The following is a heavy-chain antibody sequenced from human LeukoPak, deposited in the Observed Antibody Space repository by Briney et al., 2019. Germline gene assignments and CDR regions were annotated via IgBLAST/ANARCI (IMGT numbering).Heavy chain of an antibody. D-gene: IGHD3-16*01. CDR3: ARDSSLGERWLSHYYYCGMDV. J-gene: IGHJ6*02. V-gene: IGHV1-2*02. Sequence: GASVKVSCKASGYTFTGYYMHWVRQAPGQGLEWMGWINPNSGGTNYAQKFQGRVTMTRDTSISTAYMELSRLRSDDTAVYYCARDSSLGERWLSHYYYCGMDVWGQGTTVTVSS. CDR2: INPNSGGT. CDR1: GYTFTGYY.